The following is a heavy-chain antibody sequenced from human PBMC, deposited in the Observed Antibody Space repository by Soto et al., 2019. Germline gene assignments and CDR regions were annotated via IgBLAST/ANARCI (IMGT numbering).Heavy chain of an antibody. D-gene: IGHD2-15*01. J-gene: IGHJ3*01. CDR3: AHRLETVICGTGSCRGAFDV. Sequence: QITLKESGPTLVKPTQTLTLPCTFSGFSLSTSGVGVGWIRQPPGKALEWLALIYWDNDQRYSPSLRSRLTITKDTSKNQVDLTLTNMDPVDTATYSCAHRLETVICGTGSCRGAFDVWGQGTMVTVSS. CDR2: IYWDNDQ. V-gene: IGHV2-5*02. CDR1: GFSLSTSGVG.